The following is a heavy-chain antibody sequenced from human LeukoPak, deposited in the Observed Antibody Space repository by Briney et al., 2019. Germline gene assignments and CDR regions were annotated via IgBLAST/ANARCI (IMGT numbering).Heavy chain of an antibody. Sequence: SETLSLTCTVSGGSISSYYWNWIRQPPGKGLEWIGYIYYNGNTKYNPSLKSRVTISVDTSKNQFSLKLRSVTAADTAVYYCARTYLGYYDSSGYAYYFDYWGQGTLVPVSS. CDR1: GGSISSYY. CDR3: ARTYLGYYDSSGYAYYFDY. D-gene: IGHD3-22*01. CDR2: IYYNGNT. J-gene: IGHJ4*02. V-gene: IGHV4-59*08.